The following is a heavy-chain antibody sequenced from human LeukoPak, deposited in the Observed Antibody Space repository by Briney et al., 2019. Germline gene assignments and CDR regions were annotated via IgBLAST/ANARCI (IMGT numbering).Heavy chain of an antibody. CDR2: ISGSGDST. J-gene: IGHJ4*02. CDR1: GFTFSSYA. V-gene: IGHV3-23*01. CDR3: AKTSYSYGFSYFDY. D-gene: IGHD5-18*01. Sequence: GGSLRLSCAASGFTFSSYAMSWVRQAPGEGLEWVSAISGSGDSTYYADSVKGRFTISRDNSKNTLYLQVNSLRAEDTAVYYCAKTSYSYGFSYFDYWGQGTLVTVSS.